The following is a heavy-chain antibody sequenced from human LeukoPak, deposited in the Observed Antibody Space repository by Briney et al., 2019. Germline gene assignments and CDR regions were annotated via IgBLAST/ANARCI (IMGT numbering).Heavy chain of an antibody. V-gene: IGHV4-38-2*02. CDR3: ARVSGYDWDDYYYYMDV. CDR1: GYSISSGYY. D-gene: IGHD5-12*01. CDR2: IYHSGST. Sequence: PSETLSLTCTVSGYSISSGYYWDWIRQPPGKGLERIGSIYHSGSTYYNPSLKSRVTISVDTSKNQFSLKLSSVTAADTGVYYCARVSGYDWDDYYYYMDVWGKGTTVTVSS. J-gene: IGHJ6*03.